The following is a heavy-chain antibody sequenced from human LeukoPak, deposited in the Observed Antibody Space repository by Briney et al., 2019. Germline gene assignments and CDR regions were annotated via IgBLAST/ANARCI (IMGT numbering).Heavy chain of an antibody. CDR3: ARDSVVTPGYFDY. Sequence: SETLSLTCTVSGVSISNNEYYSSWIRQPPGKGLEWIGYIYYSGSTYFNPSLKSRLTISVDTSEHQFSLKLTSVTAADTAVYYCARDSVVTPGYFDYWGQGTLVTVSS. D-gene: IGHD4-23*01. V-gene: IGHV4-30-4*01. CDR1: GVSISNNEYY. J-gene: IGHJ4*02. CDR2: IYYSGST.